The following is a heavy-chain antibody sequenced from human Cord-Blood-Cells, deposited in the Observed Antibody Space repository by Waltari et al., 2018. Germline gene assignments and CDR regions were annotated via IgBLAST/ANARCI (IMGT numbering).Heavy chain of an antibody. D-gene: IGHD3-9*01. CDR3: ARVGEPYYDILTGYPNWFDP. Sequence: QVQLVQSGAEVKKHGSSVKVSCKASGGTFSSYAISWVRQAPGQGLGWMGGIITIFGTANYAQKFQGRVTITADESTSTAYMELSSLRSEDTAVYYCARVGEPYYDILTGYPNWFDPWGQGTLVTVSS. V-gene: IGHV1-69*01. CDR2: IITIFGTA. CDR1: GGTFSSYA. J-gene: IGHJ5*02.